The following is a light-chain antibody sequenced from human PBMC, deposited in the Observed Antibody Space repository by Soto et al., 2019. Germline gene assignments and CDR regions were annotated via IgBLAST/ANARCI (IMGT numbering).Light chain of an antibody. Sequence: EIVLTQSPVTLSVSPGERATLFCRASHSASTNLAWYQHKPGQAPRLLIYGASTRASAIPATFSGSGSGTEFTLTINSLESEDFAVYYCQHYNSWPRIAFGQGTRLEIK. J-gene: IGKJ5*01. CDR2: GAS. CDR1: HSASTN. CDR3: QHYNSWPRIA. V-gene: IGKV3-15*01.